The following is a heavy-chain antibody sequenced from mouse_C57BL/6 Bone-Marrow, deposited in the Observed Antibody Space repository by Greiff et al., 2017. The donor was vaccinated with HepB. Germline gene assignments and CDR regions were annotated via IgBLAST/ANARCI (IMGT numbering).Heavy chain of an antibody. D-gene: IGHD2-4*01. V-gene: IGHV1-67*01. CDR2: ISTYYGDA. Sequence: VQLQQSGAELVKPGASVKISCKGSGYTFTDYAMHWVKQSHAKSLEWIGVISTYYGDASYNQKFKGKATLTADKSSSTAYMELRSLTSEDSAVYFCARWGDYGYWGQGTTLTVSS. CDR3: ARWGDYGY. J-gene: IGHJ2*01. CDR1: GYTFTDYA.